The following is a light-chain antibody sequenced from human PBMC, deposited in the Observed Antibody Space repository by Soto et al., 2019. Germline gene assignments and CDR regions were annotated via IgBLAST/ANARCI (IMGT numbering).Light chain of an antibody. V-gene: IGLV2-11*01. CDR2: DVS. Sequence: QSALTQPRSVSGSPGQSVTISCTGTSSDVGGYNDVSWYQQHPGKAPKLMIYDVSRRPSGVPDRFSGSKSGNTASLTISGLQAEDEADYYCCSYAGSYTFDFGTGTKATVL. J-gene: IGLJ1*01. CDR3: CSYAGSYTFD. CDR1: SSDVGGYND.